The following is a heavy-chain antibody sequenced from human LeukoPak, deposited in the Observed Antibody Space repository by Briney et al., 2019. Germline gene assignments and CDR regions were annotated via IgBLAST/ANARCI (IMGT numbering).Heavy chain of an antibody. CDR3: ARGPYSSGWYKGVDYFDY. D-gene: IGHD6-19*01. CDR1: GFTFSSYD. V-gene: IGHV3-13*01. J-gene: IGHJ4*02. CDR2: IGTAGDT. Sequence: PGGPLRLSCAASGFTFSSYDMHWVRQATGKGLEWVSAIGTAGDTYYPGSVKGRFTISRENAKNSLYLQMNSLRAGDTAVYYCARGPYSSGWYKGVDYFDYWGQGTLVIVSS.